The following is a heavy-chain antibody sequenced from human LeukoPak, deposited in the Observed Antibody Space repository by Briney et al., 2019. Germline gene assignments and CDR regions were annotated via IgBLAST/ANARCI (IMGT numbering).Heavy chain of an antibody. CDR2: IYYTGPT. CDR3: ARFSWGCSTASCYLTN. Sequence: SETLSLTCTVGGGSLSGHYWGWIRQPPGKRLELVGHIYYTGPTFYNPSLNSRVTITLDTSRNQFSLRLTSEIAADTAVYYCARFSWGCSTASCYLTNWGQGALVTVSS. J-gene: IGHJ4*02. V-gene: IGHV4-59*11. D-gene: IGHD2-2*01. CDR1: GGSLSGHY.